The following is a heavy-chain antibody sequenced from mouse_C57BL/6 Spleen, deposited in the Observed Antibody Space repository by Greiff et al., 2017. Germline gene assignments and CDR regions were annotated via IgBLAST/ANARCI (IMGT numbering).Heavy chain of an antibody. J-gene: IGHJ2*01. CDR1: GYTFTEYA. CDR2: FYPGSGGI. V-gene: IGHV1-62-2*01. Sequence: QVHVKQSGAELVRPGASVTLSCKASGYTFTEYAIHWVKQRPGQGLEWIGGFYPGSGGITYNENIKDKATLTADKSSSTVYMELSRLTSEDSAVXACERHEGDGDYGYLDYWGQGTTLTVSS. D-gene: IGHD2-4*01. CDR3: ERHEGDGDYGYLDY.